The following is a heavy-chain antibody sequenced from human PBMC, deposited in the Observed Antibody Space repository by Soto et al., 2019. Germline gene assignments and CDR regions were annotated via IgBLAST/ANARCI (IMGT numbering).Heavy chain of an antibody. CDR1: GYTFTSYY. D-gene: IGHD2-2*01. V-gene: IGHV1-46*01. Sequence: ASVKVSCKASGYTFTSYYMHWVRQAPGQGLEWMGIINPSGGSTSYAQKFQGRVTMTRDTSTSTVYMELSSLRSEDTAVYYCARAGDIVVVPAARGHNWFDPWGQGTLVTVSS. CDR3: ARAGDIVVVPAARGHNWFDP. CDR2: INPSGGST. J-gene: IGHJ5*02.